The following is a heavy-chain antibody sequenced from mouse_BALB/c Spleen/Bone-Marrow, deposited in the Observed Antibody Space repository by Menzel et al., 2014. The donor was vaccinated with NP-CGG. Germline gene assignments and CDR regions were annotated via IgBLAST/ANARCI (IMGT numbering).Heavy chain of an antibody. CDR3: ARGDYRYGDFAMDY. Sequence: VQLQQSGAELVRPGSSVKISCKASGYALSSNWMNWVKQRPGQGLERIGQIYPGDGNTNYNGKFQGKATLTADKSSSTAYMQLSSLTSEDSAVYFCARGDYRYGDFAMDYWGQGTSVTVSS. CDR2: IYPGDGNT. V-gene: IGHV1-80*01. D-gene: IGHD2-12*01. CDR1: GYALSSNW. J-gene: IGHJ4*01.